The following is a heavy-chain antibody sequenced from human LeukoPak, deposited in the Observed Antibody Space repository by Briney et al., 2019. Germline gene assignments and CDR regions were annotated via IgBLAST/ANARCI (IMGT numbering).Heavy chain of an antibody. V-gene: IGHV3-23*01. Sequence: GGSLRLSCAASGFTFSTYAVNWVRQAPGKGLEWVSTISGSGDSTYYADSVKGRSTISRDNSKDTLYLQMNSLRAEDTAVYYCAKDPTPRGYSYGYWGSYFDYWGQGTLVTVPS. CDR3: AKDPTPRGYSYGYWGSYFDY. CDR1: GFTFSTYA. D-gene: IGHD5-18*01. CDR2: ISGSGDST. J-gene: IGHJ4*02.